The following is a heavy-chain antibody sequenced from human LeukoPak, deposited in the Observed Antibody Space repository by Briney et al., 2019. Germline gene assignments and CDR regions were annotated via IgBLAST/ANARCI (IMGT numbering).Heavy chain of an antibody. CDR1: GYTFTSYY. CDR3: AREISNLSGSYGLDY. Sequence: ASVKVSCKASGYTFTSYYMHWVRQAPGQGLEWMGIINPSGGSTSYAQKFQGRVTMTRDTSTSTVYMELSSLRSKDTAVYYCAREISNLSGSYGLDYWGQGTLVTVSS. D-gene: IGHD1-26*01. J-gene: IGHJ4*02. CDR2: INPSGGST. V-gene: IGHV1-46*01.